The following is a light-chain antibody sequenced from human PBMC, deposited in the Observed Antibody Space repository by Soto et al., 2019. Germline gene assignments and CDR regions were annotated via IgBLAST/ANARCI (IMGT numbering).Light chain of an antibody. J-gene: IGKJ1*01. CDR3: QHYDASQWT. CDR1: QSVNSNY. CDR2: GAS. Sequence: EIVLTQSPGTLSLAPGERATLSCRASQSVNSNYFTWYQHKSGQAPRLLIYGASSKATGIPDRFSGSGSGTDFTLTISRLEREDFAVYYCQHYDASQWTFGQGTKVEI. V-gene: IGKV3-20*01.